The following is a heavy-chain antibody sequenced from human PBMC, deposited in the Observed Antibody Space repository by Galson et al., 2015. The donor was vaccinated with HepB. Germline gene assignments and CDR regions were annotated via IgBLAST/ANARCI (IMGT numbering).Heavy chain of an antibody. CDR1: GGTFSSYA. CDR2: IIPIFGTA. Sequence: SVKVSCKASGGTFSSYAISWVRQAPGQGLEWMGGIIPIFGTANYAQKFQGRVTITADESTSTAYMELSSLRSEDTAVYYCARLDIDYGDYNPFDYWGQGTLVTVSS. D-gene: IGHD4-17*01. CDR3: ARLDIDYGDYNPFDY. J-gene: IGHJ4*02. V-gene: IGHV1-69*13.